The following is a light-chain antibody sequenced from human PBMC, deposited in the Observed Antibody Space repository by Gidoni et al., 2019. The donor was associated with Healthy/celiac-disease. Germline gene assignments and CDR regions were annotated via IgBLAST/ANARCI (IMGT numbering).Light chain of an antibody. V-gene: IGKV3-20*01. CDR1: QSVISSY. CDR2: GAS. Sequence: EIVLTQSPGTLSLSPGEIATLSCRASQSVISSYLAWYQQKPGQAPRLLIYGASSRATGIPDRFSGSGSGTDFTLTISRLEPEDFAVYYCQQYGSSPWTFGQGTKVEIK. J-gene: IGKJ1*01. CDR3: QQYGSSPWT.